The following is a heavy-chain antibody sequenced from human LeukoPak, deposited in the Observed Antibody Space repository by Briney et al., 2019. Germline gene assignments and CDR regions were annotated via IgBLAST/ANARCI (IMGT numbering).Heavy chain of an antibody. V-gene: IGHV1-69*04. Sequence: GASVKVSCKASGGTFSSYANSWVRQAPGQGLEWMGRIIPILGIANYAQKFQGRVTITADKSTSTAYMELSSLRSEDTAVYYCAREGIAVALDYWGQGTLVTVSS. J-gene: IGHJ4*02. CDR3: AREGIAVALDY. CDR2: IIPILGIA. CDR1: GGTFSSYA. D-gene: IGHD6-19*01.